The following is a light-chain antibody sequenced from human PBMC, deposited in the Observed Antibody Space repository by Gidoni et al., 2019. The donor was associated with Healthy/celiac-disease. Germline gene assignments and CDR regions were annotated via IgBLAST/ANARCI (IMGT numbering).Light chain of an antibody. CDR2: GNS. J-gene: IGLJ2*01. Sequence: QSVLTQPPSVSGASGQRVTISCTWSSSNIGAGYDVHGYQQLPGTAPKLLIYGNSNRPSGVPDRFSGSKSGTSASLAITGLQAEDEADYYCQSYDSSLSGSVFGGGTKLTVL. CDR1: SSNIGAGYD. CDR3: QSYDSSLSGSV. V-gene: IGLV1-40*01.